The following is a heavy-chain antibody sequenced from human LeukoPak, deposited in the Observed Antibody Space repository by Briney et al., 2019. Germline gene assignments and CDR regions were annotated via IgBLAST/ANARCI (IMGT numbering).Heavy chain of an antibody. CDR2: ISWNSGSI. V-gene: IGHV3-9*01. Sequence: GGSLRLSCAASGFTFDDYAMHWVRQAPGKGLEWVSGISWNSGSIGYADSVKGRFTISRDNAKNSLYLQMNSLRAEDTALYYCAEYNRGLFDPWGQGTLVTVSS. J-gene: IGHJ5*02. CDR3: AEYNRGLFDP. CDR1: GFTFDDYA.